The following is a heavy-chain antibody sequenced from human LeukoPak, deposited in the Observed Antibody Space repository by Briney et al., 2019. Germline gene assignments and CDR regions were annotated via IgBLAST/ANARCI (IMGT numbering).Heavy chain of an antibody. D-gene: IGHD3/OR15-3a*01. CDR2: IYYSGNT. J-gene: IGHJ4*02. Sequence: PSETLSLTCTVSGGSIISTSYYWGWIRQPPGKGLEWIGSIYYSGNTYYNASLKSQVSISIDTSKNQFSLRLTSVTAADTAVYYCARQTGSGLFILPGGQGTLVTVSS. V-gene: IGHV4-39*01. CDR1: GGSIISTSYY. CDR3: ARQTGSGLFILP.